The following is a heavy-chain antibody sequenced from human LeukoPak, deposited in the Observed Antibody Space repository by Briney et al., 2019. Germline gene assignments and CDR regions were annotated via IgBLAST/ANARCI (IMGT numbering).Heavy chain of an antibody. D-gene: IGHD3-10*01. CDR1: GFPFSTYG. CDR3: ARASGSYYKGRYYYYGMDV. J-gene: IGHJ6*02. Sequence: PGGSLRLSCAASGFPFSTYGMNWVRQAPGKGLVYVSAISSYGGSTYYANSVKGRFTISRDNSKNTLYLQMGSLRAEDMAVYYCARASGSYYKGRYYYYGMDVWGQGTTVTVSS. V-gene: IGHV3-64*01. CDR2: ISSYGGST.